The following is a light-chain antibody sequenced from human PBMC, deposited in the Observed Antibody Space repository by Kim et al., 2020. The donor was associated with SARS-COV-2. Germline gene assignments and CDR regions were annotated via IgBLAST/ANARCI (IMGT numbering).Light chain of an antibody. V-gene: IGLV3-19*01. CDR3: NSRDSSGNHYV. J-gene: IGLJ1*01. Sequence: SSELTQDPAVSVALGQTVRITCQGDSLRRYYASWYQQKPGQAPVLVIYGTNNRPSGIPDRFSGSSSGNTASLTITGAQAEDEADYYCNSRDSSGNHYVFG. CDR1: SLRRYY. CDR2: GTN.